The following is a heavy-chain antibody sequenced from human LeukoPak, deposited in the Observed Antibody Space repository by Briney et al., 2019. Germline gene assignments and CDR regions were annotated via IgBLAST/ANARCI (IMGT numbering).Heavy chain of an antibody. CDR1: GFTFSNAW. V-gene: IGHV3-15*01. Sequence: GGSLRLSCAASGFTFSNAWMSWVRQAPGKGLEWVGRIKSKTDGGTTDYAAPVKGRFTISRDDSENTLYLQMNSLKTEDTAVYYCTTDPMSWYRQAHHYYFDYWGQGTLVTVSS. D-gene: IGHD6-13*01. J-gene: IGHJ4*02. CDR2: IKSKTDGGTT. CDR3: TTDPMSWYRQAHHYYFDY.